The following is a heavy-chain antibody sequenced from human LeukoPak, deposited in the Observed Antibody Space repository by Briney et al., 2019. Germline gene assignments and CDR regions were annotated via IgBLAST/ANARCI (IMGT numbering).Heavy chain of an antibody. Sequence: GGSLRLSCAASGFTFSSYAVSWVRQAPGKGLAWVSAISDSGDRTQYADSVRGRFTISRDNSKNTLYLQMNSLRAEDTAVYYCAKDKGRQWLNFDYWGQGTLVTVSS. CDR3: AKDKGRQWLNFDY. V-gene: IGHV3-23*01. CDR2: ISDSGDRT. CDR1: GFTFSSYA. J-gene: IGHJ4*02. D-gene: IGHD6-19*01.